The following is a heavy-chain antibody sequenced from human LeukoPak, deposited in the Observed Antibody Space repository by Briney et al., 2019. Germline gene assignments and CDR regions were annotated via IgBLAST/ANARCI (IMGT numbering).Heavy chain of an antibody. J-gene: IGHJ1*01. CDR2: INRDGSDK. CDR3: ARAIEGAYDL. V-gene: IGHV3-7*04. CDR1: GFTFSNYW. D-gene: IGHD5-12*01. Sequence: GGSLRLSCATSGFTFSNYWMTWVRQAPGKGLEWVANINRDGSDKYYMASVQGRFTISRDNAKNSLSLQMNSLRAEDTAVYFCARAIEGAYDLWGQGTLVSVSS.